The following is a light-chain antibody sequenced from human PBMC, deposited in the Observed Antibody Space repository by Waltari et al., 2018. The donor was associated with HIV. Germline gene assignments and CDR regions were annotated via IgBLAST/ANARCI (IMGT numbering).Light chain of an antibody. CDR3: AVWDDTLSGHLV. CDR2: RNN. CDR1: SSNVGSTS. Sequence: QSVLTQPPSASGTPGQRVTISCSGRSSNVGSTSVHWYQQLPGTAPTLLIYRNNQRPSGVPDRFSGSKSGTSASLAISGLRSEDEADYYCAVWDDTLSGHLVFGGGTKLTVL. J-gene: IGLJ2*01. V-gene: IGLV1-47*01.